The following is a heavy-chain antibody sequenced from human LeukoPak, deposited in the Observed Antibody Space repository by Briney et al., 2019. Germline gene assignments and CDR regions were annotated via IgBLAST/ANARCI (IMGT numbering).Heavy chain of an antibody. CDR3: ARVRQHYYDSSGYYLNNCFDP. CDR1: GSSTSSYY. V-gene: IGHV4-59*01. CDR2: IYYSGST. J-gene: IGHJ5*02. D-gene: IGHD3-22*01. Sequence: PSAPLSLTCPAAGSSTSSYYWSWIRQPPGKGLEWIEYIYYSGSTYYNPSLNSRVTISVDTSKNQFSLKLSSVTAADTTVYYCARVRQHYYDSSGYYLNNCFDPWGQGALVTVSS.